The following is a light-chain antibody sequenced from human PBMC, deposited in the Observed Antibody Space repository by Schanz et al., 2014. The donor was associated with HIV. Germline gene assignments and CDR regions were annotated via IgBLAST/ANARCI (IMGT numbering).Light chain of an antibody. V-gene: IGKV1-5*03. J-gene: IGKJ1*01. CDR1: QNIGKW. CDR3: QQYYSSSWT. CDR2: QAS. Sequence: DIQMTQSPSTLSASVGDRVTITCRASQNIGKWLTWYQQKPGKAPNLLIYQASTLEIGVSSRFSGSGSGTEFTLIISSLQPDDFATDYCQQYYSSSWTFGQGTEVEIK.